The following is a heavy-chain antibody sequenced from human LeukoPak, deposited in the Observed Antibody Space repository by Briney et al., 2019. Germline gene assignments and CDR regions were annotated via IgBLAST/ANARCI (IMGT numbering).Heavy chain of an antibody. V-gene: IGHV4-59*01. CDR1: GGSISSYY. CDR3: ARVQVQLERRDHDAFDI. D-gene: IGHD1-1*01. J-gene: IGHJ3*02. Sequence: KPSETLSLTCTVSGGSISSYYWSWIRQPPGKGLEWIGYIYYSGSTNYNPSPKSRVTISVDTSKNQFSLKLSSVTAADTAVYYCARVQVQLERRDHDAFDIWGQGTMVTVSS. CDR2: IYYSGST.